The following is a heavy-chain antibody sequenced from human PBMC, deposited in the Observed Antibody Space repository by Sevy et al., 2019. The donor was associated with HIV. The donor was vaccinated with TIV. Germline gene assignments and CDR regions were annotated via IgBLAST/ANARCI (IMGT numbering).Heavy chain of an antibody. V-gene: IGHV7-4-1*02. J-gene: IGHJ5*02. CDR2: INTNTGNP. CDR3: AREGSVVVAATPYNWFDP. Sequence: ASVKVSCKASGYTFTSYAMNWVRPAPGQGLEWMGWINTNTGNPTYAQGFTGRFVFSLDTSVSTAYLQFSSLKAEDTAVYYGAREGSVVVAATPYNWFDPWGQGTLVTVSS. D-gene: IGHD2-15*01. CDR1: GYTFTSYA.